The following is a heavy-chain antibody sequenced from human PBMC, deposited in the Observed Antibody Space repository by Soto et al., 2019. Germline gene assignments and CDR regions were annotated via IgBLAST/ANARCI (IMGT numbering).Heavy chain of an antibody. CDR1: GGSISSSSYY. J-gene: IGHJ5*02. CDR2: IYYSGST. CDR3: ATRPPQIVVTLLPFPS. Sequence: PSETLSLTCTVSGGSISSSSYYWGWIRQPPGKGLEWIGSIYYSGSTYYNPSLKSRVTISVDTSKNQFSLNLTSMTGADTVVYYCATRPPQIVVTLLPFPSWGQGTPVTVSS. D-gene: IGHD2-2*01. V-gene: IGHV4-39*07.